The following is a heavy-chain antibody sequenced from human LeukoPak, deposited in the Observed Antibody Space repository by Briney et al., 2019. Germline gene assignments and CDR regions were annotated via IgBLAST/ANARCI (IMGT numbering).Heavy chain of an antibody. Sequence: ASVKVSCKASGGTFSSYAISWVRHAPGQGLEWMGGIIPIFGTANYAQKFQGRVTITTDESTSTAYMELSSLRSEDTAVYYCASGAGAYSYGSYYYYYMDVWGKGTTVTVSS. J-gene: IGHJ6*03. CDR3: ASGAGAYSYGSYYYYYMDV. D-gene: IGHD5-18*01. CDR1: GGTFSSYA. CDR2: IIPIFGTA. V-gene: IGHV1-69*05.